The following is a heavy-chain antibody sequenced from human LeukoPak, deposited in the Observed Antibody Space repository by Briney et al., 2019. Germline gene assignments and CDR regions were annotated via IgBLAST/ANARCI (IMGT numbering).Heavy chain of an antibody. V-gene: IGHV4-34*01. CDR3: GGYGGDWYFAS. J-gene: IGHJ4*02. Sequence: SETLSLTCALYGGFDTYYWTFVRLPPGKGLEWIGEITYRGGAKYNPSLKSRVTISLNTPQRQVSLELRSLTAADTAIYYCGGYGGDWYFASWGQGTPVTVSS. CDR2: ITYRGGA. CDR1: GGFDTYY. D-gene: IGHD2-21*02.